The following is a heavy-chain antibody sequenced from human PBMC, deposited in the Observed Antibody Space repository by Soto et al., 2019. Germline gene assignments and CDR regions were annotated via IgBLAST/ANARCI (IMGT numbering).Heavy chain of an antibody. CDR1: GYTFSSYG. CDR3: ARDFYQSSGYCDY. V-gene: IGHV1-18*01. J-gene: IGHJ4*02. D-gene: IGHD3-22*01. CDR2: ISAYNGNT. Sequence: QVQLVQSGAEVKKPGASVKVSCKAYGYTFSSYGLSWVRQAPGQGLEWMGWISAYNGNTVYTQRFKGRLTMATDTSTGTGYMELTSLRSDDTAVYYCARDFYQSSGYCDYWGQGTLVTVSS.